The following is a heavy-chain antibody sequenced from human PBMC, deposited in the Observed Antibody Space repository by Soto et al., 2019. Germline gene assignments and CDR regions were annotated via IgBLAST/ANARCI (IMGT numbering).Heavy chain of an antibody. CDR2: ISSTAGRTS. D-gene: IGHD3-10*01. J-gene: IGHJ6*02. CDR3: AKGVLSFHYGMEV. Sequence: PGGSLRLSCATSGFTFNTYPMTWVRQAPGKGLEWVSSISSTAGRTSSYADSVKGHFAISRDFSDNTVYLQMNNLRVDDTAVYFCAKGVLSFHYGMEVWSQGTTVTVSS. CDR1: GFTFNTYP. V-gene: IGHV3-23*01.